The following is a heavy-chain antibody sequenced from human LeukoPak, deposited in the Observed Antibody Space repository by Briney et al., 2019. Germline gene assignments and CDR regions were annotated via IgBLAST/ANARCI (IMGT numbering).Heavy chain of an antibody. CDR2: ISGSGGST. J-gene: IGHJ4*02. CDR1: GFTFSSYA. CDR3: ANAARYFDWYYFDY. Sequence: HPGGSLRLSCAASGFTFSSYAMSWVRQAPGKGLEWVSAISGSGGSTYYADSVKGRFTISRDNSKNTLYLQMNSLRAEDTAVYYCANAARYFDWYYFDYWGQGTLVTVSS. V-gene: IGHV3-23*01. D-gene: IGHD3-9*01.